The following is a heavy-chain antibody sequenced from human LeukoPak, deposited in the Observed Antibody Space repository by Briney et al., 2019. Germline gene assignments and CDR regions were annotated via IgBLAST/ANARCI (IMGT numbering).Heavy chain of an antibody. CDR1: GGSISSSSYY. Sequence: PSETLSLTCTVSGGSISSSSYYWGWIRQPPGKGLEWIGSIYYSGSTYYNPSLKSRVTMSVDTSKNQFSLKLSSVTAADTAVYYCARVSGSGWGYYYYYMDVWGKGTTVTVSS. D-gene: IGHD6-19*01. CDR3: ARVSGSGWGYYYYYMDV. CDR2: IYYSGST. J-gene: IGHJ6*03. V-gene: IGHV4-39*07.